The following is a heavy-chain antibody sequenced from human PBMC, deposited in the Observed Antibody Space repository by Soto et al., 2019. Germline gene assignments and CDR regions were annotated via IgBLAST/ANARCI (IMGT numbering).Heavy chain of an antibody. CDR2: IYSGGYT. D-gene: IGHD3-10*01. CDR3: APHPGGGGY. J-gene: IGHJ4*02. CDR1: GFTVSNNY. Sequence: EVQLVESGGGLIQPGGSLRLSCAVSGFTVSNNYMSWVRQAPGKGLEGVSVIYSGGYTAYGDSVKGRFTISRDNSRTPLFFQRTPLGPAGPRVYSCAPHPGGGGYWGQGTLVTVSS. V-gene: IGHV3-53*01.